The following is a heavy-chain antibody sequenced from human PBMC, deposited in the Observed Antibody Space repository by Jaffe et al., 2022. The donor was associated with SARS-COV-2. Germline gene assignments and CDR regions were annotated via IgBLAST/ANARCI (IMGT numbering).Heavy chain of an antibody. CDR2: ISYTGNT. Sequence: QVQLQESGPGLVKPSQSLSLTCAVSGDSITTKGYYWSWIRQHPGRGLEWIGYISYTGNTYYTPALKSRLVISRDLSQNQFSLRLNAVTAADSAIYYCVRFVARGDTTDVWGQGTTVTVSS. CDR1: GDSITTKGYY. V-gene: IGHV4-31*11. CDR3: VRFVARGDTTDV. D-gene: IGHD2-21*01. J-gene: IGHJ6*02.